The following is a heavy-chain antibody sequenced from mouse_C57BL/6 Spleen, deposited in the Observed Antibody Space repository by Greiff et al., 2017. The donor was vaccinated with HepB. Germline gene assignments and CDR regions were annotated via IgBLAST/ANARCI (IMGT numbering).Heavy chain of an antibody. J-gene: IGHJ2*01. V-gene: IGHV1-80*01. CDR3: ARGDYYDSFDY. CDR2: IYPGDGDT. Sequence: QVQLQHSGAELVKPGASVKISCKASGYAFSSYWMNWVKQRPGKGLEWIGQIYPGDGDTNYNGKFKGKATLTADKSSSTAYMQLSSLTSEDSAVYFCARGDYYDSFDYWGQGTTLTVSS. D-gene: IGHD2-4*01. CDR1: GYAFSSYW.